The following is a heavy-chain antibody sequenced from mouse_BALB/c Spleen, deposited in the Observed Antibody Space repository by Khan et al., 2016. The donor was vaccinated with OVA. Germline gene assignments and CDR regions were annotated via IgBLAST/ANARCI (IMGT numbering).Heavy chain of an antibody. D-gene: IGHD1-2*01. CDR2: ISYSGST. CDR3: ARTARIKY. CDR1: GYSITSGYG. Sequence: EVQLLESGPGLVKPSQSLSLTCTVTGYSITSGYGWHWIRQFPGNKLEWMGYISYSGSTNYNPSLKSRISITRDTSKNQFFLQLNSVTTEDTATYYCARTARIKYWGQGTTLTVSS. J-gene: IGHJ2*01. V-gene: IGHV3-1*02.